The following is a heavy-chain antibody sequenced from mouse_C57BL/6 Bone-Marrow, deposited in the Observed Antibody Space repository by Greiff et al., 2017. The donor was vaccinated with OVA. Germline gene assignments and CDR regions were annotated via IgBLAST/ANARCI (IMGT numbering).Heavy chain of an antibody. J-gene: IGHJ1*03. Sequence: EVQLQQSGPELVKPGASVKIPCKASGYTFTDYNMDWVKQSHGKSLEWIGDINPNNGGTIYNQKFKGKATLTVDKSSSTAYMELRSLTSEDTAVYYCARRDYYGSSLYWYFDVWGTGTTVTVSS. V-gene: IGHV1-18*01. D-gene: IGHD1-1*01. CDR2: INPNNGGT. CDR1: GYTFTDYN. CDR3: ARRDYYGSSLYWYFDV.